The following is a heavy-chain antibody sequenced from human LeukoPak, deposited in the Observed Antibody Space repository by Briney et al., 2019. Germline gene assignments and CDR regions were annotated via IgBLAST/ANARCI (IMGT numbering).Heavy chain of an antibody. CDR1: GFTFNNYE. D-gene: IGHD2-21*01. Sequence: PGGSLRLSCVASGFTFNNYEMNWVRQAPGKGLEWISYITTDGTMAYYARSVKGRFTISRDNAKNSLYLQMNSLRADDTAVYYCARETIDCGGDCYDYWGQGTLVIVSS. V-gene: IGHV3-48*03. CDR2: ITTDGTMA. CDR3: ARETIDCGGDCYDY. J-gene: IGHJ4*02.